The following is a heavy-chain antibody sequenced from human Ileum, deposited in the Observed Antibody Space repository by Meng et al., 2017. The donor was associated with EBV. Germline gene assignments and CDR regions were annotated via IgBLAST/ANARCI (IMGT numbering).Heavy chain of an antibody. Sequence: GGLAGLCPGLWMPSACLSFAAASYVNSRSSNNRWSTVTEPPGNGLELIAEIHHSGTTTYNPSPKSRDTISVDKSQKHFSLKLTSVTAEDTAVYYFASGSEYVLGIWGQGTLVTVSS. CDR1: VNSRSSNNR. V-gene: IGHV4-4*02. J-gene: IGHJ4*02. D-gene: IGHD3-16*01. CDR2: IHHSGTT. CDR3: ASGSEYVLGI.